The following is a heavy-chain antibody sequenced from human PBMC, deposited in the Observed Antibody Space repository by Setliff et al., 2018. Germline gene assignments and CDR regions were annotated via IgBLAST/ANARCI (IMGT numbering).Heavy chain of an antibody. V-gene: IGHV1-69*10. Sequence: GASVKVSCKASGGTFSSYAISWVRQAPGQGLEWMGGIIPILGIANYAQKFQGRVTIIMDESTSTGYMELSSLRSDDTALYYCARDWPNTIADYWGQGTLVTVSS. CDR3: ARDWPNTIADY. J-gene: IGHJ4*02. CDR2: IIPILGIA. CDR1: GGTFSSYA. D-gene: IGHD3-10*01.